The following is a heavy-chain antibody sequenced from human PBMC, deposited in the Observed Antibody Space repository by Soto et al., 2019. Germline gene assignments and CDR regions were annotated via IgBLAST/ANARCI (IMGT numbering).Heavy chain of an antibody. V-gene: IGHV4-34*01. J-gene: IGHJ5*02. CDR1: GGSFSGYY. CDR2: INHSGST. D-gene: IGHD6-19*01. CDR3: ARGPRGSSGWYARNWFDP. Sequence: QVQLQQWGAGLLKPSETLSLTCAVYGGSFSGYYWSWIRQPPGKGLEWIGEINHSGSTNYNPSLKSRVTISVDTSKNQFSLKLSSVTAADTAVYYCARGPRGSSGWYARNWFDPWGQGTLVTVSS.